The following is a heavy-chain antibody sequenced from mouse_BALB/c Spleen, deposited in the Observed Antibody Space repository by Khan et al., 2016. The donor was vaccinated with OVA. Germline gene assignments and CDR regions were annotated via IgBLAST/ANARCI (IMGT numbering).Heavy chain of an antibody. V-gene: IGHV1-69*02. D-gene: IGHD1-1*01. CDR3: ARTYYDGSSTWLAY. Sequence: QVQLQQPGAELVKPGASVKLSCKASGYTFSSYWMHWVKQRPGQGLEWIGEIDPSDSHTNYNQKFKGKATLTVDKSSSPAYMHLSSLTSEDSAVYYCARTYYDGSSTWLAYWGQGTLVTVSA. CDR1: GYTFSSYW. CDR2: IDPSDSHT. J-gene: IGHJ3*01.